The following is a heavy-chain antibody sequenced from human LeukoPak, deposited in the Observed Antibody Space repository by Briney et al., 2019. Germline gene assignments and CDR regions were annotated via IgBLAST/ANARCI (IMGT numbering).Heavy chain of an antibody. V-gene: IGHV3-23*01. Sequence: GGSLRLSCAASGLAFSSHARFWVRQAPGKGLEWVSSIDISGGSTYYADSAEGRFTISRDNSKNTLYLQMNGLRVEDTALYYCADDARPNDYWGQGTLVTVSS. CDR1: GLAFSSHA. CDR2: IDISGGST. D-gene: IGHD6-6*01. CDR3: ADDARPNDY. J-gene: IGHJ4*02.